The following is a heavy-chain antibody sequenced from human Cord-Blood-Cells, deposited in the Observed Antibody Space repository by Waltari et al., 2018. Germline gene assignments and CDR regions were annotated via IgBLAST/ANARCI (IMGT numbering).Heavy chain of an antibody. CDR1: GGSFSGYY. J-gene: IGHJ5*02. CDR3: AGDIVVVPAAIRYNWFDP. V-gene: IGHV4-34*01. D-gene: IGHD2-2*02. CDR2: INHSGST. Sequence: QVQLQQWDAGLLKPSETLSLTCAVHGGSFSGYYWSWTRQPPGKGLEWIGEINHSGSTNYNPSLKSRVTISVDTSKNQFSLKLSSVTAADTAVYYCAGDIVVVPAAIRYNWFDPWGQGTLVTVSS.